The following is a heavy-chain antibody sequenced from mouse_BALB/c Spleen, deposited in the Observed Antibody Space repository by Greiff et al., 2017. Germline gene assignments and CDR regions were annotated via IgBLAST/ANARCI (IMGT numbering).Heavy chain of an antibody. V-gene: IGHV5-9-4*01. J-gene: IGHJ3*01. D-gene: IGHD2-1*01. CDR3: AREGNYAY. CDR1: GFTFSSYA. CDR2: ISSGGSYT. Sequence: EVQGVESGGGLVKPGGSLKLSCAASGFTFSSYAMSWVRQSPEKRLEWVAEISSGGSYTYYPDTVTGRFTISRDNAKNTLYLEMSSLRSEDTAMYYCAREGNYAYWGQGTLVTVSA.